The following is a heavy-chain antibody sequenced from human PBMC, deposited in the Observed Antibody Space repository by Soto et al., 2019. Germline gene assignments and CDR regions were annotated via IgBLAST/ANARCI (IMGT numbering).Heavy chain of an antibody. V-gene: IGHV2-5*01. CDR2: VYWNDDT. CDR3: AHSQGANSGWCGWFDP. Sequence: QITLKESGPTLVKPTQTLSFTCASSGFSLDTNGVGVGGIRQPPVKALEWRALVYWNDDTRSSPSLWGRITITKDTSNNQVVLTMTNVGPDDTATYYCAHSQGANSGWCGWFDPWGPGILVTVSS. CDR1: GFSLDTNGVG. D-gene: IGHD6-19*01. J-gene: IGHJ5*02.